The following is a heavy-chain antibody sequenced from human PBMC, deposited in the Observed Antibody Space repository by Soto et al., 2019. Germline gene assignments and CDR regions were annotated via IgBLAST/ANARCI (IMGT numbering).Heavy chain of an antibody. Sequence: QVQLVQSGAEVKKPGSSVKVSCKASRGTFSSYTISWVRQAPGQGLEWMGRIIPILGIANYAQKFQGRVTITADKSTSTAYMELSSLRSEDTAVYYCAREENYLTYYYDSSGYYDDAFDIWGQGTMVTVSS. CDR3: AREENYLTYYYDSSGYYDDAFDI. V-gene: IGHV1-69*08. CDR1: RGTFSSYT. CDR2: IIPILGIA. D-gene: IGHD3-22*01. J-gene: IGHJ3*02.